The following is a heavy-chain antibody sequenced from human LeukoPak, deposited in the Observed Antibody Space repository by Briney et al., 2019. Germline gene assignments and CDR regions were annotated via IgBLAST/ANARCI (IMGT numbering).Heavy chain of an antibody. V-gene: IGHV3-7*01. Sequence: PGGSLRLSCAASGFTFSSYAMSWVRQAPGKGLEWVANIKQDGSEKYYVDSVKGRFTISRDNAKNSLYLQMNSLRAEDTAVYYCARDPKGYQLLQLRYNWFDPWGQGTLVTVSS. D-gene: IGHD2-2*01. CDR2: IKQDGSEK. CDR3: ARDPKGYQLLQLRYNWFDP. CDR1: GFTFSSYA. J-gene: IGHJ5*02.